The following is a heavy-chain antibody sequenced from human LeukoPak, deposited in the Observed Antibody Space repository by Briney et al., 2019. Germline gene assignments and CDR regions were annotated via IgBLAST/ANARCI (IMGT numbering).Heavy chain of an antibody. CDR1: GGPISSSSYY. J-gene: IGHJ4*02. CDR2: IYYSGST. V-gene: IGHV4-39*01. Sequence: SETLSLTYTVSGGPISSSSYYWGWIRQPPRKGLEWIGSIYYSGSTYYNPSLTSRVTISVDTSKNQFSLKLSSVTAADTAVYYCVRQNYDDVGGSYPPRDWGQGTLVTVSS. CDR3: VRQNYDDVGGSYPPRD. D-gene: IGHD3-16*02.